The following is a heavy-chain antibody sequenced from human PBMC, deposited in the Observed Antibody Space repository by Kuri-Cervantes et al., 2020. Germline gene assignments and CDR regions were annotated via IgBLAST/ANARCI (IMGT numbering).Heavy chain of an antibody. CDR1: GDSISGYY. D-gene: IGHD3-22*01. Sequence: SETLSLTCSVSGDSISGYYWSWIRQSPGKALEWIGSIYYSGSTNYNPSLKSRVTISVDTSKNQFSLKLSSVTAADTAVYYCASERMYYYDSSGSWGQGTLVTVSS. J-gene: IGHJ5*02. CDR2: IYYSGST. CDR3: ASERMYYYDSSGS. V-gene: IGHV4-59*12.